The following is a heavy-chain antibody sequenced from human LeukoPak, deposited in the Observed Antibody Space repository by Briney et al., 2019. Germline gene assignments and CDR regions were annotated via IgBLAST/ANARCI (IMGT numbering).Heavy chain of an antibody. Sequence: SPTLSLTCTAAGGSISNSFWSWIRQPPGKGLEWLAYIYYTGNHKYNPSLKSRVPLPVAMPRNQFFLRLSSVAPAAPAVYYCARDSGSSPAFDYGGQGTLVIVSS. D-gene: IGHD1-26*01. V-gene: IGHV4-59*01. J-gene: IGHJ4*02. CDR2: IYYTGNH. CDR3: ARDSGSSPAFDY. CDR1: GGSISNSF.